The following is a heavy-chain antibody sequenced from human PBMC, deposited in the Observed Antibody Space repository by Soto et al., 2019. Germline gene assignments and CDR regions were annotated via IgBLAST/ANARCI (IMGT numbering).Heavy chain of an antibody. CDR1: CDSLITYY. CDR2: IHDTGRT. Sequence: SETLSLTCTFSCDSLITYYWSWIRQPAGERLEWIGRIHDTGRTNYNPSLKSRVTMSVDTSKNQFSLRVNSVTAADTAVYYCARDLPKYYYDSSGYYLKIDAFDIWGQGTMVTVSS. J-gene: IGHJ3*02. CDR3: ARDLPKYYYDSSGYYLKIDAFDI. D-gene: IGHD3-22*01. V-gene: IGHV4-4*07.